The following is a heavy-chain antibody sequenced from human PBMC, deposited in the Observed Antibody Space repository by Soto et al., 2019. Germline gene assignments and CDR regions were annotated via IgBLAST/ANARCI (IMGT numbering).Heavy chain of an antibody. CDR3: ARDFGSPAAY. CDR1: GGSISSGDYY. J-gene: IGHJ4*02. D-gene: IGHD3-10*01. Sequence: SETLSLTCTVSGGSISSGDYYWIWIRQPPGKGLEWIGYIYYSGSTYYNPSLKSRVTISVDTSKNQFSLKLSSVTAADTAVYYCARDFGSPAAYWGQGTLVTSPQ. CDR2: IYYSGST. V-gene: IGHV4-30-4*01.